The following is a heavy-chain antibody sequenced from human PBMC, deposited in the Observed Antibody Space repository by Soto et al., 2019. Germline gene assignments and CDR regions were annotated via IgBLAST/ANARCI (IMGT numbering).Heavy chain of an antibody. Sequence: PGGSLRLSCAVFGFTFSNYEMNWVRQAPGKGLEWVSYISNSGRAIYYAESVKGRFTISRDNAKNSPYLQMNSLRAEDTAVYYCARAPEIYSGKFDYGLDVWGQGTMGTVSS. CDR1: GFTFSNYE. CDR3: ARAPEIYSGKFDYGLDV. J-gene: IGHJ6*02. CDR2: ISNSGRAI. D-gene: IGHD4-4*01. V-gene: IGHV3-48*03.